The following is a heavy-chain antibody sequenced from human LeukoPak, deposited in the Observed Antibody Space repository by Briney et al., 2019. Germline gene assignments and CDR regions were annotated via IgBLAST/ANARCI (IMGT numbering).Heavy chain of an antibody. V-gene: IGHV3-53*01. CDR3: ARDNYGGNLDY. CDR2: IYTGGST. Sequence: GGSLRLFCAASGFTFSSYYMSWVRQAPGKGLEWVSVIYTGGSTYYADSVKGRFTISRDNSKNTLYLQMNSLRAEDTAVYYCARDNYGGNLDYWGQGTLVTVSS. CDR1: GFTFSSYY. D-gene: IGHD4-23*01. J-gene: IGHJ4*02.